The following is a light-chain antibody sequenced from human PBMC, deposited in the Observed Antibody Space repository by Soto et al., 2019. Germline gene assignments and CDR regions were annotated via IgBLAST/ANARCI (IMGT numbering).Light chain of an antibody. J-gene: IGLJ2*01. V-gene: IGLV4-60*03. CDR1: SGHSSYI. Sequence: QSVLTQSSSASASLGSSVKLTCTLTSGHSSYIIAWHQQQPGKAPRYLIKLEVSGSHNKGSGVPDRFSGSSSGADRSLTISSLQSEDEADYYFETWDDNILVFGGGTKVTVL. CDR3: ETWDDNILV. CDR2: LEVSGSH.